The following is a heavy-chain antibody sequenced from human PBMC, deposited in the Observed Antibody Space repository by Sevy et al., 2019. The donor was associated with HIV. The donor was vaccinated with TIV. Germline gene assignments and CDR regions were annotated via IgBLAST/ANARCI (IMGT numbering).Heavy chain of an antibody. CDR3: ERGPDTEISLENVLRSFEWVFRGKSFDY. J-gene: IGHJ4*02. V-gene: IGHV3-30*04. CDR2: IWYDGTKQ. D-gene: IGHD3-3*01. Sequence: GGSLRLSCAGSGFSFGTYSMHWVRQAPGKGLEWVAVIWYDGTKQYYADSVKGRVTISRDNSKKRMYLHMNALRAEDTAVYYCERGPDTEISLENVLRSFEWVFRGKSFDYWGQGTLVTVSS. CDR1: GFSFGTYS.